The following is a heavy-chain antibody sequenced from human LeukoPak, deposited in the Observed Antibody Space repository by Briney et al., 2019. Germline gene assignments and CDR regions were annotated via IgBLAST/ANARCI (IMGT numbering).Heavy chain of an antibody. D-gene: IGHD3-10*01. CDR2: ISWNSGRM. J-gene: IGHJ4*02. V-gene: IGHV3-9*03. Sequence: GGSLRLSVAASGFTFDDYAMHWVRQAPGKGREGASRISWNSGRMDYADSVKGRFTISRDNAKNSLYLQMNSLRVEDMALYYCAKDVNYSPSGTFDYWGQGTLVTVSS. CDR1: GFTFDDYA. CDR3: AKDVNYSPSGTFDY.